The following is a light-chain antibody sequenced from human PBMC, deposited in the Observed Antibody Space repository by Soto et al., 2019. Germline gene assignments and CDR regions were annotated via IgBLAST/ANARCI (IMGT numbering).Light chain of an antibody. CDR2: KAS. J-gene: IGKJ2*02. Sequence: DIQMTQSPSPLSASVGDRVTITCRASQSISTWLAWYQQKPGEAPKLLIYKASTLASGVPSRFSGSGSGTEFTLTISSLQPDDFTTYYCQHYNTYSCTFGQGTKLEIK. CDR1: QSISTW. V-gene: IGKV1-5*03. CDR3: QHYNTYSCT.